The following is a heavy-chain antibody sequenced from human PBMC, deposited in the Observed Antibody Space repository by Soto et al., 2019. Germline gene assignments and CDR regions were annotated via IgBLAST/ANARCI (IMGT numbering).Heavy chain of an antibody. Sequence: SETLSLTCTVSGGSISSGGYYWSWIRQHPGKGLEWIGYIYYSGSTYYNPSLKSRVTISVDTSKNQFSLKLSSVTAADTAVYYCAIAAAGTGDFDYWGQGTLVTVSS. CDR3: AIAAAGTGDFDY. V-gene: IGHV4-31*03. D-gene: IGHD6-13*01. J-gene: IGHJ4*02. CDR2: IYYSGST. CDR1: GGSISSGGYY.